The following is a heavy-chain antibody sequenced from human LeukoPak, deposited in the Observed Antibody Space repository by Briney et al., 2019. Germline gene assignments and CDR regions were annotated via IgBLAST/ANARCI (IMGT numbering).Heavy chain of an antibody. J-gene: IGHJ4*02. Sequence: QPGGSLRLSCAASRFTFSNYAMSWVRQAPGKGLEWVSYISSSGSTIYYADSVKGRFTISRDNAKNSLYLQMNSLRAEDTALYYCAKDIFTGIAAAGAIDYWGQGTLVTVSS. V-gene: IGHV3-48*04. D-gene: IGHD6-13*01. CDR3: AKDIFTGIAAAGAIDY. CDR2: ISSSGSTI. CDR1: RFTFSNYA.